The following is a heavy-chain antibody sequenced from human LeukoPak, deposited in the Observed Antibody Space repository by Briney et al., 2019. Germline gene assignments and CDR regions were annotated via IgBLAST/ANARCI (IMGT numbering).Heavy chain of an antibody. CDR3: ARDFVVEGFYYYYYYGMDV. V-gene: IGHV1-2*02. CDR2: INPNSGGT. D-gene: IGHD2-21*01. CDR1: GYTFTGYY. Sequence: GASVKVSCKASGYTFTGYYMHWVRQAPGQGLEWMGWINPNSGGTNYAQKFQGRVTMTRGTSISTAYMELSRLRSDDTAVYYCARDFVVEGFYYYYYYGMDVWGQGTTVTVSS. J-gene: IGHJ6*02.